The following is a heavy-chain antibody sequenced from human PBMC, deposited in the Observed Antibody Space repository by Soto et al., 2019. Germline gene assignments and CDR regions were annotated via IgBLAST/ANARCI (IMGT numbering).Heavy chain of an antibody. J-gene: IGHJ6*02. CDR3: VKDEGIEAMDV. CDR2: VRGSAYDT. Sequence: EVQLLQSGGGLVQPGGSLRLSCAASGFSLNSYAMSWVRQAPGKGLEWVASVRGSAYDTHYADSVKGRFTISRDNSKNSLSLQMDSLRPDDTAIYFCVKDEGIEAMDVWGQGTTVTVSS. V-gene: IGHV3-23*01. CDR1: GFSLNSYA. D-gene: IGHD3-3*02.